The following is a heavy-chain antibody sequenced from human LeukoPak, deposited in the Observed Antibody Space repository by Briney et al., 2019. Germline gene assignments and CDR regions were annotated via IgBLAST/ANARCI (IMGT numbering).Heavy chain of an antibody. CDR1: GFTFSSYW. J-gene: IGHJ6*02. Sequence: GGSLRLSCAASGFTFSSYWMSWVRQAPGKGLEWVANIKQDGSEKYYVDSVKGRFTISRDNAKNSLYLQMNSLRAEDTALYYCAREGVDILTGFPRGDYYYGMDVWGQGTTVTVSS. CDR2: IKQDGSEK. CDR3: AREGVDILTGFPRGDYYYGMDV. D-gene: IGHD3-9*01. V-gene: IGHV3-7*05.